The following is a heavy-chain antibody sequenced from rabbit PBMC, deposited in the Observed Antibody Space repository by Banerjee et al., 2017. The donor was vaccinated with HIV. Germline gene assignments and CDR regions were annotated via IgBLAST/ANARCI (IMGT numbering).Heavy chain of an antibody. CDR2: IYTGSSGST. J-gene: IGHJ4*01. Sequence: QSLEESGGDLVKPGASLTLTSTASGIDLSSSYWMCWVRQAPGKGLEWIACIYTGSSGSTYYASWAKGRFTISKTSSTTVTLQMTSLTVADTATYFCARDFDLWGQGTLVTVS. V-gene: IGHV1S40*01. CDR3: ARDFDL. CDR1: GIDLSSSYW.